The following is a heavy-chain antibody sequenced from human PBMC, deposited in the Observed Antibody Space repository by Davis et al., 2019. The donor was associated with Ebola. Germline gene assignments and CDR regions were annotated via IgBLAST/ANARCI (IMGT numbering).Heavy chain of an antibody. J-gene: IGHJ5*02. V-gene: IGHV1-69*13. D-gene: IGHD2-2*01. Sequence: SVKVSCKASGGTFSSYAISWVRQAPGQGLEWMGGIIPIFGTADYAQKFQGRVTITADESTSTAYMELSSLRSEDTAVYYCARVWVVPAAPNWFDPWGQGTLVTVSS. CDR1: GGTFSSYA. CDR2: IIPIFGTA. CDR3: ARVWVVPAAPNWFDP.